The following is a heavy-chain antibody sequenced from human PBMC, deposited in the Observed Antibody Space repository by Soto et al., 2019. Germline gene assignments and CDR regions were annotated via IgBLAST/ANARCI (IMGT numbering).Heavy chain of an antibody. V-gene: IGHV3-23*01. CDR3: AKDLGGARYYYDSSGVFDP. CDR2: ISGSGGST. J-gene: IGHJ5*02. Sequence: GGSLRLSCAASGFTFSSYAMSWVRQAPGKGLEWVSAISGSGGSTYYADSVKGRLTISRDNSKNTLYLQMNSLRAEDTAVYYCAKDLGGARYYYDSSGVFDPWGQGTLVTVSS. CDR1: GFTFSSYA. D-gene: IGHD3-22*01.